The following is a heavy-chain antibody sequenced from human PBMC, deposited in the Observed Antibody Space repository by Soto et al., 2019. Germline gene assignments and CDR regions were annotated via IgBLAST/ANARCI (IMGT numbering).Heavy chain of an antibody. D-gene: IGHD4-17*01. Sequence: EVQLVESGGGLVQPGRSLRLSCAASGFTFDDYAMHWVRQAPGKGLEWVSGISWNSGSIGYADSVKGRFTISRDNAKNSLYRQRNSLRAEDTALYYCAKGGRTVTRYSQHWGQGTLVTVSS. CDR1: GFTFDDYA. CDR2: ISWNSGSI. V-gene: IGHV3-9*01. J-gene: IGHJ1*01. CDR3: AKGGRTVTRYSQH.